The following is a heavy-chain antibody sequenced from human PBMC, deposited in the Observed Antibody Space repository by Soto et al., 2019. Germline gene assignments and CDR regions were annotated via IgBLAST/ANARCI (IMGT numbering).Heavy chain of an antibody. V-gene: IGHV3-64D*06. J-gene: IGHJ5*02. Sequence: EVQLVESGGGLVQPGGSLRLSCSASGFTFSSYAMHWVRQAPGKGLEYVSAISSNGGSTYYADSVKGRFTISRDNSKNTLYLQMSSLRAEDTAVYYCVKGDSSWYVSRQFDPWGQGTLVTVSS. CDR3: VKGDSSWYVSRQFDP. CDR2: ISSNGGST. CDR1: GFTFSSYA. D-gene: IGHD6-13*01.